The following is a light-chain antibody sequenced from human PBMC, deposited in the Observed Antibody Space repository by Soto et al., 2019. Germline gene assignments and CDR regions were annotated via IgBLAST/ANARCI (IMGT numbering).Light chain of an antibody. CDR3: QQYGSSSWT. CDR1: QSVNSNF. V-gene: IGKV3-20*01. J-gene: IGKJ1*01. CDR2: GAS. Sequence: EMVLTQSPGTLSLSPGERATLSCRASQSVNSNFLAWYQQKPGQAPRLLISGASNRATGIPDRFSGSGSRTDFTLTISRLEPEDFAVYYCQQYGSSSWTFGQGTKVDIK.